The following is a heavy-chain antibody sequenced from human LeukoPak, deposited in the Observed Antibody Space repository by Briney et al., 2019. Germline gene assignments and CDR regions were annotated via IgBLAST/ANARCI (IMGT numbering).Heavy chain of an antibody. CDR2: INHSGST. V-gene: IGHV4-34*01. CDR3: AGTRGYYGSSPGPIWFDP. J-gene: IGHJ5*02. Sequence: SETLSLTCAVYGGSFSGYYWSWIRQPPGKGLEWIGEINHSGSTNYNPSPKSRVTISVDTSKNQFSLKLSSVTAADTAVYYCAGTRGYYGSSPGPIWFDPWGQGTLVTVSS. CDR1: GGSFSGYY. D-gene: IGHD3-10*01.